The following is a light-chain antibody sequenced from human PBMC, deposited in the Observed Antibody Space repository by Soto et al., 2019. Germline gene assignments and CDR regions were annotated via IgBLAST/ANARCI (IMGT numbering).Light chain of an antibody. Sequence: AIRMTQSPSSLSASTGDRVTITCRASQGISSYLAWYQQKPGKAPKLLIYAASTLQSGVPSRFSGSGSGTDFTLTISCLQSEDFATYYSQQYYSYPRTFGQGTKMDIK. J-gene: IGKJ1*01. V-gene: IGKV1-8*01. CDR1: QGISSY. CDR2: AAS. CDR3: QQYYSYPRT.